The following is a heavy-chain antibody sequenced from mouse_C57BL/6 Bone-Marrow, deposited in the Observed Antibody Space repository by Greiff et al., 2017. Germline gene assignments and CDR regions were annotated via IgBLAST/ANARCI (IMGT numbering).Heavy chain of an antibody. J-gene: IGHJ2*01. CDR1: GFTFSDYY. D-gene: IGHD2-1*01. CDR3: ARDRYGNYFDY. Sequence: EVKLVESEGGLVQPGSSMKLSCTASGFTFSDYYMAWVRQVPEKGLECVANINYDGSSTYYLDSLKSRFIISKDNAKNILYRQMSSLKSEDTATEYCARDRYGNYFDYWGQGTTPTVSA. CDR2: INYDGSST. V-gene: IGHV5-16*01.